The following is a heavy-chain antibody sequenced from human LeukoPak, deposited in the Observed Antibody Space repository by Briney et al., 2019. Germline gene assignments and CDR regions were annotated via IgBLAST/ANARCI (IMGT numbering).Heavy chain of an antibody. V-gene: IGHV3-7*01. CDR2: MNGDGSQI. CDR3: VAWGNSGNS. D-gene: IGHD1-26*01. J-gene: IGHJ3*01. Sequence: GGSLRLSCAASGFTFSGHWMSWVRQAPAKGLEWVAHMNGDGSQIYYTDFVKGRFTISRDNAKNSLYLQMNSLRAEDTAVYYCVAWGNSGNSWGQGTMVIVSS. CDR1: GFTFSGHW.